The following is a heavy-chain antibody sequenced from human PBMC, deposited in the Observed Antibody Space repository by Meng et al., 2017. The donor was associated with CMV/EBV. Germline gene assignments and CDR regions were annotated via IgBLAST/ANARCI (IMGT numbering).Heavy chain of an antibody. CDR2: INPNSGGT. CDR1: GYTFTGYY. D-gene: IGHD6-13*01. J-gene: IGHJ4*02. CDR3: ARGPYIAAATGGRFDY. V-gene: IGHV1-2*02. Sequence: ASVKVSCKASGYTFTGYYMHWVRQAPGQGLEWMGWINPNSGGTNYAQKFQGRVTMTSDTSISTAYMELSRLRSDDTAVYYCARGPYIAAATGGRFDYWGQGTLVTVSS.